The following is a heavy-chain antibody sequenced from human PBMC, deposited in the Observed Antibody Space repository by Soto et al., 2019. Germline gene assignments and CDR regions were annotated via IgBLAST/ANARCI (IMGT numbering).Heavy chain of an antibody. J-gene: IGHJ6*02. V-gene: IGHV4-4*02. CDR2: IYHRGSP. D-gene: IGHD4-17*01. CDR3: ARDPTVTTPRGMDV. Sequence: QVQLQESGPGLVKPSGTLSLTCAVSGGSISSSNWWSWVRQSPGKGLEWIGEIYHRGSPNYNPSLKSPVTISVDKSKNQFSLKLSSVPAADTAVYYCARDPTVTTPRGMDVWGQGTTVTVSS. CDR1: GGSISSSNW.